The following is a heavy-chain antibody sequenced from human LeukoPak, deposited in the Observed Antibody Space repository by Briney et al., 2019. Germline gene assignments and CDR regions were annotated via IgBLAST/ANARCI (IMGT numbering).Heavy chain of an antibody. CDR3: AKARRAASHVGAFDI. Sequence: PGGSLRLSCAASGFTFSGYWMHWVRQAPGKGLVWVSHINAGGSNTVYADSVKGRFTISRDNSKNTLYLQMNSLRAEDTAVYYCAKARRAASHVGAFDIWGQGTMVTVSS. CDR1: GFTFSGYW. J-gene: IGHJ3*02. V-gene: IGHV3-74*03. CDR2: INAGGSNT. D-gene: IGHD6-13*01.